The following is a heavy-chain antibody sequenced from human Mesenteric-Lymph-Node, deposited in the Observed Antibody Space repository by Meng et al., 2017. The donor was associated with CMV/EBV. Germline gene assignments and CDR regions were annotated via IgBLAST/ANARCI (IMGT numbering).Heavy chain of an antibody. CDR1: GFTFSSYG. Sequence: GESLKISCAASGFTFSSYGMHWVRQAPGKGLEWVSYISSSGSTIYYADSVKGRFTISRDNAKNSLYLQISSLRAEDTAVYYCARDSSTISKDYWGQGTLVTVSS. D-gene: IGHD5/OR15-5a*01. CDR2: ISSSGSTI. V-gene: IGHV3-48*04. J-gene: IGHJ4*02. CDR3: ARDSSTISKDY.